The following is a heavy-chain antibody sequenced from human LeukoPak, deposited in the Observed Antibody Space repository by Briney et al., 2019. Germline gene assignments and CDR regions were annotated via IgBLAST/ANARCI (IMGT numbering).Heavy chain of an antibody. V-gene: IGHV3-23*01. D-gene: IGHD2-15*01. CDR3: ARAYCSGGSCYSWIDAFDI. CDR2: INIRGGNT. CDR1: GFTFTNYA. J-gene: IGHJ3*02. Sequence: PGGSLRLSCAASGFTFTNYAMSWVRQAPGKGLEWVSTINIRGGNTYYADSVKGRFTISRDNAKNSLYLQMNSLRAEDTAVYYCARAYCSGGSCYSWIDAFDIWGQGTMVTVSS.